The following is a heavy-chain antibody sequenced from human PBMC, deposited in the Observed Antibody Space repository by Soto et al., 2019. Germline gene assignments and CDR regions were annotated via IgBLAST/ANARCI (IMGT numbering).Heavy chain of an antibody. CDR3: ARAGSAIVVVVTASTGGYFDY. CDR2: LNPTSGST. Sequence: QVQLVQSGAEVEKPGASVKLSCKASGYTFTSYYIHWVRQAPGQGLELMGILNPTSGSTTYAQKFQGRVAMTRDTYTSTVYMELSSLRSEDTAVYYCARAGSAIVVVVTASTGGYFDYWGQGTLVTVSS. CDR1: GYTFTSYY. V-gene: IGHV1-46*01. D-gene: IGHD2-15*01. J-gene: IGHJ4*02.